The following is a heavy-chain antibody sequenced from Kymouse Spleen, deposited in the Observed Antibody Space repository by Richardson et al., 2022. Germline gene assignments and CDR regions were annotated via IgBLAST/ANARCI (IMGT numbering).Heavy chain of an antibody. J-gene: IGHJ4*02. D-gene: IGHD6-13*01,IGHD6-6*01. CDR1: GGSFSGYY. CDR3: AFSSSFDY. V-gene: IGHV4-34*01. Sequence: QVQLQQWGAGLLKPSETLSLTCAVYGGSFSGYYWSWIRQPPGKGLEWIGEINHSGSTNYNPSLKSRVTISVDTSKNQFSLKLSSVTAADTAVYYCAFSSSFDYWGQGTLVTVSS. CDR2: INHSGST.